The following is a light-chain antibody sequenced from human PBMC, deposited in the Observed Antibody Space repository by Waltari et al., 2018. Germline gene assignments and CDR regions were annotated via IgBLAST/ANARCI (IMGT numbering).Light chain of an antibody. CDR2: DVS. CDR3: SSYTSIIPPFL. CDR1: SSDLGGYSF. J-gene: IGLJ1*01. V-gene: IGLV2-14*01. Sequence: QSALTQPASVSGSPGQSITISCTRSSSDLGGYSFVPCYQQHPGKAPKLMIYDVSHRPSAVSNRFSGSKSGNTASLTISGLQPEDEADYSCSSYTSIIPPFLFGTGTKVTVL.